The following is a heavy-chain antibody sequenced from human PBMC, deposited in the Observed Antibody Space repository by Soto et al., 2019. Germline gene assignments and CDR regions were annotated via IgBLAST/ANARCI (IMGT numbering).Heavy chain of an antibody. Sequence: GGPLRLSCAASGFTFSDYYMSWIRQAPGKGLEWVSYISSSGSTIYYADSVKGRFTISRDNAKNSLYLQMNSLRAEDTAVYYCARAVRPVTTIWQYFQHWGQGTLVTVSS. CDR1: GFTFSDYY. CDR2: ISSSGSTI. D-gene: IGHD4-17*01. J-gene: IGHJ1*01. CDR3: ARAVRPVTTIWQYFQH. V-gene: IGHV3-11*01.